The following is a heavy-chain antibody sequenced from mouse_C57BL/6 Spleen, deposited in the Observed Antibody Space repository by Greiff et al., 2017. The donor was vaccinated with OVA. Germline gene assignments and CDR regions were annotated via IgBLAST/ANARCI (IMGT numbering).Heavy chain of an antibody. Sequence: VQLQQPGAELVRPGSSVKLSCKASGYTFTSYWMHWVKQRPIQGLEWIGNIDPSDSETHYNQKFKDKATLTVDKSSSTAYMQLSSLTSEDSAVYYCARSPSYDYNWYFDVWGTGTTVTVSS. CDR2: IDPSDSET. D-gene: IGHD2-4*01. CDR1: GYTFTSYW. V-gene: IGHV1-52*01. J-gene: IGHJ1*03. CDR3: ARSPSYDYNWYFDV.